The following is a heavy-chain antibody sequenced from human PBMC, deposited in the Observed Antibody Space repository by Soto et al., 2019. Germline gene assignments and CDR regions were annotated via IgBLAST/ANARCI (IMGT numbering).Heavy chain of an antibody. Sequence: EVQLLESGGGLVQPGGSLRLSCAASGFTFSSYAMSWVRQAPGKGLEWVSAISGSGGSTYYTDSVKGRFTISSDNSKDTPYRHMSSQRAEDAAVYYCARTGLGTRIREPASYWGRGTVVTVSS. J-gene: IGHJ4*02. V-gene: IGHV3-23*01. CDR2: ISGSGGST. CDR3: ARTGLGTRIREPASY. D-gene: IGHD1-26*01. CDR1: GFTFSSYA.